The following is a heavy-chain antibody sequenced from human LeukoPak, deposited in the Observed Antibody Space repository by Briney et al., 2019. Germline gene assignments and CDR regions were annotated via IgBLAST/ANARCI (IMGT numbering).Heavy chain of an antibody. CDR3: ARDPAPRGGYYWQFDY. D-gene: IGHD3-22*01. V-gene: IGHV4-38-2*02. CDR2: IYHSGST. Sequence: SETLSLTCTVSGYSISSGYYWGWIRQPPGKGLEWIGSIYHSGSTYCNPSLKSRVTISVDTSKNQFSLKLSSVTAADTAVYYCARDPAPRGGYYWQFDYWGQGTLVTVSS. CDR1: GYSISSGYY. J-gene: IGHJ4*02.